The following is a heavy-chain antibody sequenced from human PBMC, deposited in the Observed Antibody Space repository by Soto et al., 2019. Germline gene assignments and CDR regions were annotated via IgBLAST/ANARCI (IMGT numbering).Heavy chain of an antibody. CDR1: GFTFDDYG. D-gene: IGHD1-20*01. CDR3: AKDIYKRYNWNDHRVFAY. CDR2: INWNSGSI. Sequence: PGGSLRLSCAASGFTFDDYGMHWVRQAPGKGLEWVSGINWNSGSIGYADSVKGRFTISRDNAKNSLYPQMNSLRAEDTALYYCAKDIYKRYNWNDHRVFAYWGQGTLVTVSS. J-gene: IGHJ4*02. V-gene: IGHV3-9*01.